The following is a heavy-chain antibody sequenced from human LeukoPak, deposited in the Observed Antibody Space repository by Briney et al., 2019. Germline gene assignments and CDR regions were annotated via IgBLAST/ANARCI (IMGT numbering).Heavy chain of an antibody. D-gene: IGHD2-2*01. Sequence: GGCLRVSPAAPLFTFTDHYIYWVPPGPGGGLERVGRIRDKANSHITQYTASVRGKCTISRDDSNNSLYLQMTSLKPEDTAVYYCARAGTAVHQYHYGMDVWGQGTAVTVS. V-gene: IGHV3-72*01. CDR3: ARAGTAVHQYHYGMDV. CDR1: LFTFTDHY. CDR2: IRDKANSHIT. J-gene: IGHJ6*02.